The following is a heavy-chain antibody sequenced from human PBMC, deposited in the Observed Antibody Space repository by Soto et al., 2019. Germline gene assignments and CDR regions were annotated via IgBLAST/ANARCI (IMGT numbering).Heavy chain of an antibody. J-gene: IGHJ6*03. CDR2: ISADNGDT. CDR1: GYTFTSHG. D-gene: IGHD3-10*01. CDR3: ATMVRGSHTDYYHYLEA. Sequence: VLLVQSGAEVKNPGASVKVSCKASGYTFTSHGISWVRQAPGQGLEWMGWISADNGDTNYAQKLQGSFTLSTDTCTRAAYMKVTGPRSEATAVYYSATMVRGSHTDYYHYLEAWGKGTTVSVSS. V-gene: IGHV1-18*01.